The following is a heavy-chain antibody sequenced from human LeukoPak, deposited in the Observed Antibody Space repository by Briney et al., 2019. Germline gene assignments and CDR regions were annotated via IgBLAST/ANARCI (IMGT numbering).Heavy chain of an antibody. Sequence: GGSLRLSCAASGFTFSSYEMNWVRQAPGKGLEWVSSISTSSSYIYYADSVKGRFTISRDNARKSMFLQMSSLRAEDTALYYCARGAQNVAAADNWFDPWGQGTLVTVSS. CDR1: GFTFSSYE. CDR3: ARGAQNVAAADNWFDP. V-gene: IGHV3-21*01. D-gene: IGHD6-13*01. J-gene: IGHJ5*02. CDR2: ISTSSSYI.